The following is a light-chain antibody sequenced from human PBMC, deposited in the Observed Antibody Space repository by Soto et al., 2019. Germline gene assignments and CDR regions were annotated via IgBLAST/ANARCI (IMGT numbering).Light chain of an antibody. V-gene: IGLV2-18*01. CDR3: SLYSSNGSLI. Sequence: QSVLTQPRSVSGSPGQSVTISCTGTSSDIGGYTYVSWYQQAPGTAPKLIIYDVNNRPSGAPDRFSGSTSGNTASLTISGLQAEDETDYFCSLYSSNGSLIFGPGTKVTVL. CDR1: SSDIGGYTY. J-gene: IGLJ1*01. CDR2: DVN.